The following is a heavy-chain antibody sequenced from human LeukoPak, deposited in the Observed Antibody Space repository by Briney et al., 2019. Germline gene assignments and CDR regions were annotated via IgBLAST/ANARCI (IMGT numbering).Heavy chain of an antibody. CDR3: ARPSNLRAFDY. D-gene: IGHD4-17*01. V-gene: IGHV4-34*01. CDR2: INHSGST. J-gene: IGHJ4*02. CDR1: GGSFSGYY. Sequence: PSETLSLTCAVYGGSFSGYYWSWIRQPPGKGLEWIGEINHSGSTNYNPSLKSRVTISVDTSKNQFSLKLSSVTAADTAVYYCARPSNLRAFDYWGQGTLVTVSS.